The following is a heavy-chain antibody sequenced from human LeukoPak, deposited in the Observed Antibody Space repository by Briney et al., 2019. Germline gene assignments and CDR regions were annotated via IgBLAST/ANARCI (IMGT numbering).Heavy chain of an antibody. J-gene: IGHJ4*02. Sequence: PGGSLRLSCAASGFTFSSYAMSWVRQAPGKGLEWVSAISGSGGSTYYADSVKGRFTISRDNAKNSLFLQMNSLRAEDTAVYYCASSPEWLSYPFGYWGQGTLVTVSS. CDR3: ASSPEWLSYPFGY. D-gene: IGHD3-3*01. CDR2: ISGSGGST. CDR1: GFTFSSYA. V-gene: IGHV3-23*01.